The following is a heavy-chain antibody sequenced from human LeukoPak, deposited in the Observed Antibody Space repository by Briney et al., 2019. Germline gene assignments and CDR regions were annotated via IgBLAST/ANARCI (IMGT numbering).Heavy chain of an antibody. D-gene: IGHD2-15*01. Sequence: PGGSLRLSCAASGFTFSSCGMSWVRQAPGKGLEWVSAISSTGGTAYYADSVKRRFTISRDNSKNTLYLQMTRLSAEDTDISSCAKNGDRGAYCSGGTCYPYYYYNMDVWGKGTTVTISS. V-gene: IGHV3-23*01. J-gene: IGHJ6*03. CDR2: ISSTGGTA. CDR3: AKNGDRGAYCSGGTCYPYYYYNMDV. CDR1: GFTFSSCG.